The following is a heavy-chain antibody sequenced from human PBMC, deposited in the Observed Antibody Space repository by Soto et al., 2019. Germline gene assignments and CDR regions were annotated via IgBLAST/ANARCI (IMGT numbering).Heavy chain of an antibody. Sequence: SETLSLTCPVSGGSISSGGYYWSWIRQHPGKGLEWIGYIYYSGSTYYNPSLKSRVTISVDTSKNQFSLKLSSVTAADTAVYYCARLTVTTFHFDYWGQGTLVTVSS. CDR3: ARLTVTTFHFDY. J-gene: IGHJ4*02. CDR1: GGSISSGGYY. D-gene: IGHD4-17*01. V-gene: IGHV4-31*03. CDR2: IYYSGST.